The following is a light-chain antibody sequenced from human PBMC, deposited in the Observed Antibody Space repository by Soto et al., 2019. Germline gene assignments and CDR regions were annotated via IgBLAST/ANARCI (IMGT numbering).Light chain of an antibody. CDR3: QQRSNWPPT. Sequence: EIVLTQSPATLSLSPGERATLSCRASQSVSSYLAWYQQKPGQAPRLLIYDASNRATGIPARFSSSGSGTNCTLTISSLEPEDFAVYYCQQRSNWPPTFGQGTKLEIK. CDR1: QSVSSY. V-gene: IGKV3-11*01. CDR2: DAS. J-gene: IGKJ2*01.